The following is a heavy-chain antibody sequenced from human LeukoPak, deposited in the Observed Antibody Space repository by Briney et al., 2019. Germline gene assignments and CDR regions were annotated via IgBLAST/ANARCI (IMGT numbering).Heavy chain of an antibody. V-gene: IGHV4-59*01. J-gene: IGHJ4*02. CDR3: ASYYDSSGYYPFDY. Sequence: SETLSLTCTVSGGSISSYYWSWIRQPPGKGLEWIGYIYYSGSTNYNPSLKSRVTISVDTSNNQFSLELSSVTAADTAVYYCASYYDSSGYYPFDYWGQGTLVTVPS. CDR1: GGSISSYY. CDR2: IYYSGST. D-gene: IGHD3-22*01.